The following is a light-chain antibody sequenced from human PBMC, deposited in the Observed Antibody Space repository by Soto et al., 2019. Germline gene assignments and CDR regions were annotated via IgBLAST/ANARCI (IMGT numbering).Light chain of an antibody. CDR3: QQYNSYSGT. J-gene: IGKJ1*01. Sequence: GDRVTITCRASQSISSWLAWYQQKPGKAPKLLIYDASSLESGVPSRFSGSGSGTEFTLTISSLQPDDFATYYCQQYNSYSGTFGQGTKADIK. V-gene: IGKV1-5*01. CDR1: QSISSW. CDR2: DAS.